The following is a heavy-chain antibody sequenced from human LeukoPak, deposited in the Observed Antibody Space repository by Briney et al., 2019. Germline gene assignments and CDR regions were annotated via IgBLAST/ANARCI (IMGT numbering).Heavy chain of an antibody. CDR2: IYYSGST. J-gene: IGHJ4*02. Sequence: PSETLSLTCTVSGGSISSGSYYWSWIRQPAGKGLEWIGRIYYSGSTYYNPSLKSRVTISVDTSKNQFSLKLSSVTAADTAVYYCARINSGSYPFDYWGQGTLVTVSS. CDR1: GGSISSGSYY. CDR3: ARINSGSYPFDY. V-gene: IGHV4-39*01. D-gene: IGHD1-26*01.